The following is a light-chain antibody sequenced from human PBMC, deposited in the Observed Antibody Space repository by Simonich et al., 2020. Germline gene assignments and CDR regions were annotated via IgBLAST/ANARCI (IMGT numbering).Light chain of an antibody. CDR3: QQYYSTPIT. CDR1: QSVLYSSNNKNY. J-gene: IGKJ5*01. V-gene: IGKV4-1*01. CDR2: WAS. Sequence: DIVMTQSPDTLAVSLGERATINCKSSQSVLYSSNNKNYLAWYQQKPGQPPTLLIYWASTRESGVPDRFSGSGSGTDFTRTISSLQAEDVAVYYCQQYYSTPITFGQGTRLEIK.